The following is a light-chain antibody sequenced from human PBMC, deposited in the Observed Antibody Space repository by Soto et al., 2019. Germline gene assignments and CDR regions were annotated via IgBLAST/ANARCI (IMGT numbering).Light chain of an antibody. V-gene: IGLV2-8*01. CDR2: DVN. Sequence: QSVLTQPPSSSGSPGQSVTISCTGTRSDVGGYIFVSWYQQHPGKAPKLMIYDVNKRPSGVPDRFSGSKSDNTASLTVSGLQAEDEADYYCVSYAGGTYVFGTGTKVTVL. J-gene: IGLJ1*01. CDR1: RSDVGGYIF. CDR3: VSYAGGTYV.